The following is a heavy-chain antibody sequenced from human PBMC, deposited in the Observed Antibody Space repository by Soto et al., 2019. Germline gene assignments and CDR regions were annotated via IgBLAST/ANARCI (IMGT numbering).Heavy chain of an antibody. CDR1: GFTFSSYA. V-gene: IGHV3-30-3*01. CDR2: ISYDGSNK. D-gene: IGHD2-15*01. J-gene: IGHJ4*02. CDR3: ARDTTPHCSGGSCYSS. Sequence: QPGGSLRLSCAASGFTFSSYAMHWVRQAPGKGLEWVAVISYDGSNKYYADSVKGRFTISRDNSKNTLYLQMNSLRAEDTAVYYCARDTTPHCSGGSCYSSWGQGTLVTVSS.